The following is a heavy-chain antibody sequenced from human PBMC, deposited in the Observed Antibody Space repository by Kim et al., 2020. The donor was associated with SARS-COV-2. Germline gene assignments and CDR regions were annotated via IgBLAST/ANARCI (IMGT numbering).Heavy chain of an antibody. J-gene: IGHJ4*02. D-gene: IGHD3-22*01. CDR2: IYHSGST. CDR3: ARGSYDSSGYYSMFPLL. Sequence: SETLSLTCTVSGYSISSGYYWGWIRQPPGKGLEWIGSIYHSGSTYYNPSLKSRVTISVDTSKNQFSLKLSSVTAADTAVYYCARGSYDSSGYYSMFPLLWGQGTLVTVSS. V-gene: IGHV4-38-2*02. CDR1: GYSISSGYY.